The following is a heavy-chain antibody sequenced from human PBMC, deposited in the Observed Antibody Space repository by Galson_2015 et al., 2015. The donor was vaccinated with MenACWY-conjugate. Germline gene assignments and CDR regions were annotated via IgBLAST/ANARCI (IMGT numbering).Heavy chain of an antibody. CDR2: ISAYNGNT. Sequence: SVKVSCKASGYTFTSYGISWVRQAPGQGLEWMGCISAYNGNTNYAQKLQGRITMTTDTSTSTAYMELMSLRSDDTAVYYCARGRRLTGDFDYWGQGTLVTVSS. D-gene: IGHD7-27*01. CDR1: GYTFTSYG. V-gene: IGHV1-18*01. J-gene: IGHJ4*02. CDR3: ARGRRLTGDFDY.